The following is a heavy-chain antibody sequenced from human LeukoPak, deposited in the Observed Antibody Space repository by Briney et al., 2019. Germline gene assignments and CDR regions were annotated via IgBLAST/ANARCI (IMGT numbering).Heavy chain of an antibody. CDR1: GFTFSSYW. CDR2: IKQDGSEK. Sequence: TGGSLRLSCAASGFTFSSYWMSWVRQAPGKGLEWVANIKQDGSEKYYVDSVKGRFTISRDNAKNSLYLQMNSLRAEDTAVYYCARESLGYCSSTSCYSWFDPWGQGTLVTVS. CDR3: ARESLGYCSSTSCYSWFDP. J-gene: IGHJ5*02. D-gene: IGHD2-2*02. V-gene: IGHV3-7*01.